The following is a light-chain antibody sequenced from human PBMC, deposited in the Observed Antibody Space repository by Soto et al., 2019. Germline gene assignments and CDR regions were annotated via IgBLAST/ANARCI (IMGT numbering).Light chain of an antibody. CDR3: QQCGGSPQT. V-gene: IGKV3-20*01. CDR1: QSVSNY. CDR2: GAS. J-gene: IGKJ1*01. Sequence: EIMLTQSPGTLSLSPGERATLSCRASQSVSNYLAWYQQKPGQAPRLLIYGASSRATGIPDRFSGSGSGTDFTLTISRLEPEDFAVYYCQQCGGSPQTFGQGTKVDIK.